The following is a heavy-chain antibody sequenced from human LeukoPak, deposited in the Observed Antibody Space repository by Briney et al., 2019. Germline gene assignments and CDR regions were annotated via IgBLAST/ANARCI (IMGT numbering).Heavy chain of an antibody. D-gene: IGHD3-22*01. V-gene: IGHV3-21*01. J-gene: IGHJ3*02. CDR1: GFTFSSYS. CDR2: ISSSSSYI. CDR3: ARCYYDSSGYYPRGAFDI. Sequence: GGSLRLSCAASGFTFSSYSMNWVRQAPGKGLEWVSSISSSSSYIYYADSVKGRFTISRDNSKNTLYLQMNSLRAEDTAVYYCARCYYDSSGYYPRGAFDIWGQGTMVTVSS.